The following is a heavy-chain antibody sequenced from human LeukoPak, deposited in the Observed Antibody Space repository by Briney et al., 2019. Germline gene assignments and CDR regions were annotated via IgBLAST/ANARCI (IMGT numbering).Heavy chain of an antibody. CDR3: ASRDLSSSQPFDY. D-gene: IGHD6-6*01. Sequence: GGSLRLSCAASGFTFSRYAMNWVRQAPGKGLEWVSRISGSGGNTYHADSVKGRFTISRDNSKSTLYLQMNSLRAEDTAVYYCASRDLSSSQPFDYWGQGTLVTVSS. V-gene: IGHV3-23*01. CDR1: GFTFSRYA. J-gene: IGHJ4*02. CDR2: ISGSGGNT.